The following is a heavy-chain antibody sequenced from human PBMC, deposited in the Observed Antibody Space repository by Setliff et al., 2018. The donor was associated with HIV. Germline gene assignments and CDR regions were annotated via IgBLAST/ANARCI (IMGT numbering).Heavy chain of an antibody. CDR1: GGSISTYY. CDR2: IYYSGST. D-gene: IGHD4-17*01. Sequence: PSETLSLTCTVSGGSISTYYWSWIRQHPGKGLEWIGYIYYSGSTYYNPSLKSRVTISVDTSKNQFSLKLSSVTAADTAVYYCARDQTSNGDFDYWGQGTLVTVSS. CDR3: ARDQTSNGDFDY. J-gene: IGHJ4*02. V-gene: IGHV4-59*06.